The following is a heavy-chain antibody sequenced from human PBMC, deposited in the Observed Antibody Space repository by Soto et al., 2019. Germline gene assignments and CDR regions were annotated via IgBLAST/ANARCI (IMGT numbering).Heavy chain of an antibody. J-gene: IGHJ5*02. CDR3: ARDSSGYYWFDP. CDR1: GFSISSGYF. Sequence: GTLFLTCAVSGFSISSGYFWGWIRQPPGKGPEWLGSIYHSGTTYYNPSVKGRVTISVDTSKNQFSLKMSSVTAADTAVYYCARDSSGYYWFDPWGQGTLVTSPQ. V-gene: IGHV4-38-2*02. CDR2: IYHSGTT. D-gene: IGHD3-22*01.